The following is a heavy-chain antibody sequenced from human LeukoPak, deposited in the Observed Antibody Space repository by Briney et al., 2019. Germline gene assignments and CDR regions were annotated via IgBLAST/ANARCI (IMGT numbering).Heavy chain of an antibody. V-gene: IGHV3-23*01. D-gene: IGHD2-21*02. Sequence: GASVKVSCKASGFTFSSYAMSWVRQAPGKGLEWVSAISGSGGSTYYADSVKGRFTISRDNSKNTLYLQMNSLRAEDTAVYYCAKVRVCLLVHLFDYWGQGTLVTVSS. CDR2: ISGSGGST. CDR3: AKVRVCLLVHLFDY. CDR1: GFTFSSYA. J-gene: IGHJ4*02.